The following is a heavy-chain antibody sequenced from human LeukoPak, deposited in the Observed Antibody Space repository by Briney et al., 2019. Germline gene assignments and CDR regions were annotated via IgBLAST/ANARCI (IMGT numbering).Heavy chain of an antibody. D-gene: IGHD6-19*01. J-gene: IGHJ4*02. CDR2: IWYDGSNK. CDR3: ARGKQWLESYYFDY. Sequence: GRSVRLSCAASGFTFSSYGMHWVRQAPGKGLEWVAVIWYDGSNKYYADSVKGRFTISRDNSKNTLYLQMNSLRAEDTAVYYCARGKQWLESYYFDYWGQGTLVTVSS. CDR1: GFTFSSYG. V-gene: IGHV3-33*01.